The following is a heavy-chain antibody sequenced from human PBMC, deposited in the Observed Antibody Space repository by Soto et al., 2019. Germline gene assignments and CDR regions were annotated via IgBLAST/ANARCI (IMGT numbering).Heavy chain of an antibody. CDR2: ISGSGGST. CDR1: GFTFSSNA. V-gene: IGHV3-23*01. D-gene: IGHD6-19*01. J-gene: IGHJ4*02. CDR3: AKRESSGWYWYYFDY. Sequence: EVQLLESGGGLVQPGGSLRLSCAASGFTFSSNAMTWVRQAPGKGLEWVSAISGSGGSTYYADSVKGRFTISRDNSKNTLYLQMNSLRAEDTAVYYCAKRESSGWYWYYFDYWGQGTLVTVSS.